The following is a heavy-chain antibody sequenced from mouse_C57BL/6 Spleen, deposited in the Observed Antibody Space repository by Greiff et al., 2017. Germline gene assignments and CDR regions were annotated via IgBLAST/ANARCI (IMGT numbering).Heavy chain of an antibody. CDR2: ISSGGSYT. D-gene: IGHD2-1*01. CDR1: GFTFSSYG. J-gene: IGHJ2*01. CDR3: ARHSGNHYFDY. V-gene: IGHV5-6*01. Sequence: EVQVVESGGDLVKPGGSLKLSCAASGFTFSSYGMSWVRQTPDKRLEWVATISSGGSYTYYPDSVKGRFTISRDNAKNTLYLQMSSLKSEDTAMYYCARHSGNHYFDYWGQGTTLTVSS.